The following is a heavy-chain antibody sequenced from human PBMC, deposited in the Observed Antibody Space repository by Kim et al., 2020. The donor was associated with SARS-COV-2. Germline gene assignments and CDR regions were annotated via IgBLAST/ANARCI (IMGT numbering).Heavy chain of an antibody. D-gene: IGHD6-13*01. Sequence: SETLSLTCTVSGGSISSYYWSWIRQPPGKGLEWIGYIYYSGSTNYNPSLKSRVTISVDTSKNQFSLKLTSVTAADTAVYYCARDKGYIPVAGSSYYYGMDVWGQGTTVTVSS. V-gene: IGHV4-59*13. CDR3: ARDKGYIPVAGSSYYYGMDV. CDR2: IYYSGST. J-gene: IGHJ6*02. CDR1: GGSISSYY.